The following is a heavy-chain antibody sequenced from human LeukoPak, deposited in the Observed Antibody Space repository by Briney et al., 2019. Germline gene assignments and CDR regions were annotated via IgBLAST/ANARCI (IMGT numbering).Heavy chain of an antibody. CDR3: AKEGDFWSGYLGIY. D-gene: IGHD3-3*01. J-gene: IGHJ4*02. CDR1: GFTFSSYA. Sequence: PGGSLRLSCAASGFTFSSYAMSWVRQAPGKGLEWVSAISGGGGSTYYADSVKGRFTISRDNSKNTLYLQMNSLRAEDMAVYYCAKEGDFWSGYLGIYWGQGTLVTVSS. V-gene: IGHV3-23*01. CDR2: ISGGGGST.